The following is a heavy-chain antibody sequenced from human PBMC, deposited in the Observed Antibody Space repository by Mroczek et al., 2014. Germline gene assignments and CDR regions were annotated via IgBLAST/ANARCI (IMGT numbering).Heavy chain of an antibody. J-gene: IGHJ6*02. CDR1: GGSISSGSYY. D-gene: IGHD3-10*01. CDR3: ASVYGSGPYGDYYYGMDV. V-gene: IGHV4-61*02. Sequence: QVQLQESGPGLVKPSQTLSLTCTVSGGSISSGSYYWSWIRQPAGKGLEWIGRIYTSGSTNYNPSLKSRVTISVDTSKNQFSLKLSSVTAADTAVYYCASVYGSGPYGDYYYGMDVWGQGTTVTVS. CDR2: IYTSGST.